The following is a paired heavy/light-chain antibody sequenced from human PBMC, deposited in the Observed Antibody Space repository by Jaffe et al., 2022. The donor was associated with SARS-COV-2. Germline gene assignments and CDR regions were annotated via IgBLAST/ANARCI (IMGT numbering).Heavy chain of an antibody. V-gene: IGHV3-20*04. CDR1: GFTFDDYG. D-gene: IGHD3-10*01. CDR2: TNWNGGST. J-gene: IGHJ6*03. CDR3: ARNTIFLWFASYYYYMDV. Sequence: EVQLVESGGGVVRPGGSLRLSCAASGFTFDDYGMSWVRQIPGKGLEWVSGTNWNGGSTGYADSVKGRFTTSRDNAKNSLYLQMNSLRAEDTALYYCARNTIFLWFASYYYYMDVWGKGTTVTVSS.
Light chain of an antibody. J-gene: IGKJ2*01. CDR3: QHYNSWPYT. V-gene: IGKV1-5*03. CDR1: QSISSW. Sequence: DIQMTQSPSTLSASVGDRVTITCRASQSISSWLAWYQQRPGKAPKLLIYKASSLESGVPSRFSGSGSGTEFTLTISSLQPDDFATYYCQHYNSWPYTFGQGTKLEIK. CDR2: KAS.